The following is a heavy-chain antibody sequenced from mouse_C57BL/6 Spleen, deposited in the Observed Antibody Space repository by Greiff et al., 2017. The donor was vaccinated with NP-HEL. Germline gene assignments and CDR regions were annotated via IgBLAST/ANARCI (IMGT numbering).Heavy chain of an antibody. D-gene: IGHD4-1*01. V-gene: IGHV1-81*01. Sequence: VQLQQSGAELARPGASVKLSCKASGYTFTSYGISWVKQRTGQGLEWIGEIYPRSGNTYYNEKFKGKATLTADKASSTAYMELRSLTSEDSAVSFCASAGDWDDWYFDVWGTGTTVTVSS. J-gene: IGHJ1*03. CDR2: IYPRSGNT. CDR3: ASAGDWDDWYFDV. CDR1: GYTFTSYG.